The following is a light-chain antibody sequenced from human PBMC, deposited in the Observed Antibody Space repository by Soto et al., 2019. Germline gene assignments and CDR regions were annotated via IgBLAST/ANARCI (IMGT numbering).Light chain of an antibody. CDR2: DAS. V-gene: IGKV3-11*01. CDR1: QSVSSY. Sequence: EIVLTQSPATLSLSPGERATLSCRASQSVSSYLAWYQQKPGQAPRLLIYDASNRATGIPARFSGSGSGTDFTLTISRLEPEDFAVYYCQQRSHFGTFGQGTKLEIK. CDR3: QQRSHFGT. J-gene: IGKJ2*01.